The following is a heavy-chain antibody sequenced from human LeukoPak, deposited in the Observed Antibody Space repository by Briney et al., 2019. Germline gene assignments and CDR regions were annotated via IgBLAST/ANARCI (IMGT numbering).Heavy chain of an antibody. CDR3: ASYYHGFDY. CDR1: GGSISRGNDY. V-gene: IGHV4-30-4*01. D-gene: IGHD3-10*01. CDR2: IYYSGST. Sequence: SETLPLTCTVSGGSISRGNDYYSWIRQPPRKGLEWIGYIYYSGSTYYNPSLKSRVTISVDTSNNQFSLKLSSVTAADTAVYYCASYYHGFDYWGQGTLVTVSS. J-gene: IGHJ4*02.